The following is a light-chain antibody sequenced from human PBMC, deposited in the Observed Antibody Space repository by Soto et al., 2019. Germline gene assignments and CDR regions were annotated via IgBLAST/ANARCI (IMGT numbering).Light chain of an antibody. Sequence: DIQMTQSPSTLSASVGDRVTITCRASQSVRSWLAWYQQKPGKAPKLLIYDASTLESGVPSRFSGSGSGTEFTLTISSLQPDDFATYYGQQYDDYPLTFGGGTKVEI. CDR3: QQYDDYPLT. J-gene: IGKJ4*01. CDR1: QSVRSW. CDR2: DAS. V-gene: IGKV1-5*01.